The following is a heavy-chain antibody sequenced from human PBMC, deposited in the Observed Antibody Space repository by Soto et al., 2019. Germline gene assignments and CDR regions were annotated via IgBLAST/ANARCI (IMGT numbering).Heavy chain of an antibody. V-gene: IGHV1-18*01. CDR1: GYTFTTFG. J-gene: IGHJ4*02. CDR2: IDPKNGNT. D-gene: IGHD2-2*01. CDR3: AKEYCDSSRCYLPDY. Sequence: GPSVKVSCKASGYTFTTFGISWVRQAPAQGLEWMGWIDPKNGNTKDAQKFQGRVTMTTDTSTSTAYMELRTLRSDDTAVYYCAKEYCDSSRCYLPDYWGQGALVTVSS.